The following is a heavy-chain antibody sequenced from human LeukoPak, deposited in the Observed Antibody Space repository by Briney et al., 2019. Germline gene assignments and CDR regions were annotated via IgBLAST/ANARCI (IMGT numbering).Heavy chain of an antibody. V-gene: IGHV4-39*01. Sequence: PSETLSLTCTVFGGSISSSSYYWGWIRQPPGKGLEWIGSIYYSGSTYYNPSLKSRVTISVDTSKNQFSLKLSSVTAADTAVYYCARQNYGSGSYYFDYWGQGTVVTVSS. J-gene: IGHJ4*02. D-gene: IGHD3-10*01. CDR1: GGSISSSSYY. CDR2: IYYSGST. CDR3: ARQNYGSGSYYFDY.